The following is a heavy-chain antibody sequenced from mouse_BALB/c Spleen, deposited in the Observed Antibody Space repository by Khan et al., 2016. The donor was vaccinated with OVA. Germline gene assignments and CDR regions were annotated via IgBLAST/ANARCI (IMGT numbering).Heavy chain of an antibody. D-gene: IGHD2-10*01. J-gene: IGHJ4*01. CDR3: ARAYYGNYREAMDY. Sequence: QVQLQQSGPGLVAPSQSLSITCTVSGFSLTGYGVNWVRQPPGKGLEWLGMLWGDGSTDYNSALKSRLNLSKDNSKSQVFLKMNSLQTDDTARYYGARAYYGNYREAMDYWGHGTSVTVSS. CDR2: LWGDGST. V-gene: IGHV2-6-7*01. CDR1: GFSLTGYG.